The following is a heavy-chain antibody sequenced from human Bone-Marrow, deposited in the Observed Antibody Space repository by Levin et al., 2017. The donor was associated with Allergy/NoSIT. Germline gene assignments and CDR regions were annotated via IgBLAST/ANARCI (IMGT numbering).Heavy chain of an antibody. CDR1: GGSISSSY. V-gene: IGHV4-59*01. Sequence: SQTLSLTCTVSGGSISSSYWSWIRQPPGKGLEWIGYIYYSGSTNYSPSLKSRVTISLDTSKNQFSLKLSSVTAADTAVYYCARGDYSNLYYYNYYMDVWGKGTTVTVSS. D-gene: IGHD4-11*01. CDR2: IYYSGST. CDR3: ARGDYSNLYYYNYYMDV. J-gene: IGHJ6*03.